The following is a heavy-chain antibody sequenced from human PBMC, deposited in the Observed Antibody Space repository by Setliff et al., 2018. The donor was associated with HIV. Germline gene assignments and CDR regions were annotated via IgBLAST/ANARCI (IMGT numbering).Heavy chain of an antibody. CDR3: AGDYAGSGRPFDY. Sequence: PSETLSLTCAVYGRSFSGYYWNWIRQSPGKGLEWSGEINHSGGTNYNPSLKRRVTMSIDTSRNQFSLKLASVTAADTAVYVCAGDYAGSGRPFDYWGQGISVTVSS. V-gene: IGHV4-34*01. J-gene: IGHJ4*02. CDR1: GRSFSGYY. D-gene: IGHD2-15*01. CDR2: INHSGGT.